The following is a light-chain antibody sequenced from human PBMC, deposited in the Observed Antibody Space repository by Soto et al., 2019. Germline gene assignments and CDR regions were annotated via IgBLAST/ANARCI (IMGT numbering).Light chain of an antibody. V-gene: IGKV3-20*01. J-gene: IGKJ5*01. CDR1: QRVSSGY. CDR2: GAS. Sequence: EIVLTQSPGTLSLSPGERATLSCRASQRVSSGYVAWYQQKPGQAPRLLIYGASSRATGIPDRFRASASGTDFTLTTSRLEPEDFAVYFCQQYGGSPAITFGQGTRLDNK. CDR3: QQYGGSPAIT.